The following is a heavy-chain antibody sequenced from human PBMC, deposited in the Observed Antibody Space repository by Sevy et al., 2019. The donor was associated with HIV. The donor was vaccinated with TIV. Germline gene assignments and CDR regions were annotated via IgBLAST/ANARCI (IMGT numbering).Heavy chain of an antibody. CDR2: FSYGCGRI. J-gene: IGHJ4*02. Sequence: GWSLRLSCAASGFTFAKYSMSWVRQAPGKGLEWVSTFSYGCGRINYADSVKGRFTISRDDSKNTLFLQMNSLRAEDTATYFCAREGCTQPHDYWGQGTLVTVSS. V-gene: IGHV3-23*01. CDR3: AREGCTQPHDY. D-gene: IGHD2-8*01. CDR1: GFTFAKYS.